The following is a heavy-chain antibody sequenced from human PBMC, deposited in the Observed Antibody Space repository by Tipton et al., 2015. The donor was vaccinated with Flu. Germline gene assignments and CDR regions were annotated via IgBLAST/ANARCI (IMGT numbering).Heavy chain of an antibody. CDR1: GGSIRSYY. V-gene: IGHV4-4*07. Sequence: TLSLTCTVSGGSIRSYYWSWIRQPAGKGLEWIGRMYTSGSTNDNPSLKSRVTMSLDTSKNQFSLKLTSVTAADTAVYYCAREMYGSGSWGGYYYYGMDVWGQGSAGNVSS. J-gene: IGHJ6*02. D-gene: IGHD3-10*01. CDR3: AREMYGSGSWGGYYYYGMDV. CDR2: MYTSGST.